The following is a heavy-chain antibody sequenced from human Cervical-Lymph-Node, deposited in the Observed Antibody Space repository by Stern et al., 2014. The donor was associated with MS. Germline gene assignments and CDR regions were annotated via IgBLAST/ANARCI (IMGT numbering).Heavy chain of an antibody. Sequence: QVQLVESGPGLVKPSETLSLTCTVSGGSISSYYWTWIRQPPGKGLEWIGYIYNSGSTTSNPSLKSRVTISVDTSKNQFSLKLSSVTAADTAVYYCARVDGDSFDYWGQGTLVTVSS. CDR1: GGSISSYY. J-gene: IGHJ4*02. D-gene: IGHD4-17*01. V-gene: IGHV4-59*01. CDR3: ARVDGDSFDY. CDR2: IYNSGST.